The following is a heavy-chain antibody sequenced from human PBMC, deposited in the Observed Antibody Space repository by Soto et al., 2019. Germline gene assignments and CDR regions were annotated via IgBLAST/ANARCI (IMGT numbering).Heavy chain of an antibody. Sequence: SETLSMTCTVSGGGSIRYYWSWIPQPPGRGLEWMGFIDYAGGTKYNASVNSRVTRSVDTSKNQFSVAVTSVTAADTAGYYGARRTVPTDTFDYSGQGTLLTFSS. CDR2: IDYAGGT. CDR3: ARRTVPTDTFDY. CDR1: GGGSIRYY. D-gene: IGHD5-12*01. J-gene: IGHJ4*02. V-gene: IGHV4-59*08.